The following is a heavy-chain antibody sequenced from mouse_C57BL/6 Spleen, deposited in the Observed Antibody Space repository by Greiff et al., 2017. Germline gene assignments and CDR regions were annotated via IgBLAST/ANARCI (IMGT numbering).Heavy chain of an antibody. Sequence: EVQLQQSGPGLVKPSQSLSLTCSVTGYSITSGYYWNWIRQFPGNKLEWMGYISYDGSNNYNPSLKNRISITRGTSKNRFFRKLNCVTTEDAATYYCARPPYDGYYAGFAYWGQGALGTVSA. J-gene: IGHJ3*01. D-gene: IGHD2-3*01. CDR1: GYSITSGYY. CDR2: ISYDGSN. V-gene: IGHV3-6*01. CDR3: ARPPYDGYYAGFAY.